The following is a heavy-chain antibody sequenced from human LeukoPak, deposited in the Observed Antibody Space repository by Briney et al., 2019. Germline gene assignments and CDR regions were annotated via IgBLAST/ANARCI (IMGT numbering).Heavy chain of an antibody. CDR1: GFTFSSYA. D-gene: IGHD2-21*01. Sequence: GGSLRLSCAASGFTFSSYAMSWVRQAPGKGLEWVSAISGSGGTTYYADSVKGRFSISRDNSKNTLYLQMDSLRGEDTAVYYCAKDFRIGYSAHFDYWGQGALVTVSS. J-gene: IGHJ4*02. CDR3: AKDFRIGYSAHFDY. CDR2: ISGSGGTT. V-gene: IGHV3-23*01.